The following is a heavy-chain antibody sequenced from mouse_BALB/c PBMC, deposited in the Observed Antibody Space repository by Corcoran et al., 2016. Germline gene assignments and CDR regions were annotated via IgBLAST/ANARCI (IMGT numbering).Heavy chain of an antibody. J-gene: IGHJ4*01. D-gene: IGHD2-1*01. CDR2: INCYNGAT. V-gene: IGHV1S46*01. Sequence: EVQLQQSGPELVKPGASVKISCKTSGYTFTEYTMHWVKQSHGKSLEWIGYINCYNGATNYIQKFKGKATFTVDTSSTTAYMQFNSLTSEDSAVYYCARRNGNDAMDYWGQGTSVTVSS. CDR1: GYTFTEYT. CDR3: ARRNGNDAMDY.